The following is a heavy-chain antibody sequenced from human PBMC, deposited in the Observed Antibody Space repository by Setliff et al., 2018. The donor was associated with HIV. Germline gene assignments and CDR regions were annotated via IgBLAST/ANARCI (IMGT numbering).Heavy chain of an antibody. Sequence: ASVKVSCKASGFTFNDYYIHWVRQAPGQGLEWMGWTSPNRDGTNYAQKLQGRVTMTTDTSTSTAYMELRSLRSDDTAVYFCARGALLAVFDFDYWGRGTLVTVSS. J-gene: IGHJ4*01. CDR1: GFTFNDYY. CDR3: ARGALLAVFDFDY. CDR2: TSPNRDGT. D-gene: IGHD3-10*01. V-gene: IGHV1-2*02.